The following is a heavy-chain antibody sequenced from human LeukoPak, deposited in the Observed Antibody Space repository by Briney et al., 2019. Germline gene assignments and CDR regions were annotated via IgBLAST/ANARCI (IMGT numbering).Heavy chain of an antibody. CDR1: GYTFTSHY. D-gene: IGHD5-24*01. CDR3: ARVRDGYNYAHFDY. CDR2: INPSGGST. J-gene: IGHJ4*02. V-gene: IGHV1-46*01. Sequence: ASVKVSCKASGYTFTSHYMLWVRQAPGQGLEWMGIINPSGGSTSYAHNFQGRVTMTRDTSTSTVYMELSSLRSEDTAVYYCARVRDGYNYAHFDYWGQGTLVTVSS.